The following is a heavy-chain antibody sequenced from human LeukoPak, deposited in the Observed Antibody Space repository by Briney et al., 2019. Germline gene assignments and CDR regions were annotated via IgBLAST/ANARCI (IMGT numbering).Heavy chain of an antibody. CDR2: IYYSGST. CDR1: GGSISSHY. CDR3: ARGNYDFWSGEPPLDY. V-gene: IGHV4-59*11. D-gene: IGHD3-3*01. Sequence: IPSETLSLTCTVSGGSISSHYWSWIRQPPGKGLEWIGYIYYSGSTNYNPSLKSRVTISVDTSKNQFSLKLSSVTAADTAVYYCARGNYDFWSGEPPLDYWGQGTLVTVSS. J-gene: IGHJ4*02.